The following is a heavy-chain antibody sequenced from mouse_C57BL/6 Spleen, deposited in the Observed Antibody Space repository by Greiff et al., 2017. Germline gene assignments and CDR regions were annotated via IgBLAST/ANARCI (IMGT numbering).Heavy chain of an antibody. Sequence: VQLQQSGAELVKPGASVKLSCTASGFNIKDYYMHWVKQRTEQGLEWIGRIDPEDGETKYAPKFQGKATITADTSSNTAYLQLSSLISEDTAVYYCARNYGSSSLDVWGTGTTVTVSS. V-gene: IGHV14-2*01. CDR1: GFNIKDYY. D-gene: IGHD1-1*01. CDR3: ARNYGSSSLDV. J-gene: IGHJ1*03. CDR2: IDPEDGET.